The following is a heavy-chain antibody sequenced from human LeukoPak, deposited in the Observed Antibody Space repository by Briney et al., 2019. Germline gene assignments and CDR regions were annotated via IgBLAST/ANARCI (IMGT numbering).Heavy chain of an antibody. J-gene: IGHJ4*02. CDR1: GGTFSSYT. Sequence: ASVKVSCEASGGTFSSYTISWVRQAPGQGLEWMGRIIPTLGIANYAQKFQGRVTITADKSTSTAYMELSSLRSEDTAVYYCARARAYYDSSGYYRYWGQGTLVTVSS. D-gene: IGHD3-22*01. V-gene: IGHV1-69*02. CDR3: ARARAYYDSSGYYRY. CDR2: IIPTLGIA.